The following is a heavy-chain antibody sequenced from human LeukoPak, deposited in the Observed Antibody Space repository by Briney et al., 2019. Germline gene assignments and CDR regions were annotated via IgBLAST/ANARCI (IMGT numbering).Heavy chain of an antibody. D-gene: IGHD3-3*01. J-gene: IGHJ6*02. CDR2: INHSGST. Sequence: NASETLSLTCAVYGGSFSGYYWSWIRQPPGKGLEWIGEINHSGSTNYNPSLKSRVTISVDTSKNQFSLKLSSVTAADTAVYYCARDRGLDLRFLEWLPLSPYYYYGMDVWGQGTTVTVSS. CDR1: GGSFSGYY. V-gene: IGHV4-34*01. CDR3: ARDRGLDLRFLEWLPLSPYYYYGMDV.